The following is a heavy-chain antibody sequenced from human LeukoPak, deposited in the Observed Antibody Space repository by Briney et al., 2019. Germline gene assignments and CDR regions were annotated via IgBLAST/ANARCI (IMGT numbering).Heavy chain of an antibody. Sequence: ASVTVSCKASGYTFTNRGISWVRQAPGQGLEWMGWISTYTGDTNFAQNFQGRVTLTTDTTTSTAYMELRSLRSDDTAVYYCARESGGNTMAGDYWGQGTLVTVSP. CDR2: ISTYTGDT. CDR1: GYTFTNRG. J-gene: IGHJ4*02. CDR3: ARESGGNTMAGDY. V-gene: IGHV1-18*01. D-gene: IGHD2-15*01.